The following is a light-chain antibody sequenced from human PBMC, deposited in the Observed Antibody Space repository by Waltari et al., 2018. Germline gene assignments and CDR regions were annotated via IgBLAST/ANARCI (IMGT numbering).Light chain of an antibody. Sequence: YVLTQAPSVSVAPGQTARVTCGGYNIGTNSVHWYQQKPGQVPALVLSYNSDRPSGIPERFSGSNSENTATLTISRVEAGDEADYYCQVWVSGQEVFGGGTKLTVL. CDR3: QVWVSGQEV. V-gene: IGLV3-21*04. J-gene: IGLJ3*02. CDR1: NIGTNS. CDR2: YNS.